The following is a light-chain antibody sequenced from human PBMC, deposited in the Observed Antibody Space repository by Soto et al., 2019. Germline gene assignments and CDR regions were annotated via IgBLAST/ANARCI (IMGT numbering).Light chain of an antibody. CDR2: GAS. Sequence: EIVLTQSPGTLSLSPGERATLSCRASQSVSSTYLAWYHHKPGQAPRLLIYGASRRATGIPDRFSGSASGTDFTLTISRLEPEDFAVYYCQQYGSSRFTFGPGTKVDIK. J-gene: IGKJ3*01. CDR3: QQYGSSRFT. CDR1: QSVSSTY. V-gene: IGKV3-20*01.